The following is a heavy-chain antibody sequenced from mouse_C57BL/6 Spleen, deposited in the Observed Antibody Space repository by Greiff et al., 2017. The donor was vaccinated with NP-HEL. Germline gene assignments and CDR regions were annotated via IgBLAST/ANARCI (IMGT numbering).Heavy chain of an antibody. CDR1: GYTFTSYW. D-gene: IGHD2-1*01. CDR3: ARGSLYGNGY. Sequence: QVQLQQPGAELVKPGASVKLSCKASGYTFTSYWMQWVKQRPGQGLEWIGEIDPSDSYTNYNQKFKGKATLTVDTSSITAYLQLSGLTSVDSAVYYCARGSLYGNGYWGQGTTLTVSS. CDR2: IDPSDSYT. V-gene: IGHV1-50*01. J-gene: IGHJ2*01.